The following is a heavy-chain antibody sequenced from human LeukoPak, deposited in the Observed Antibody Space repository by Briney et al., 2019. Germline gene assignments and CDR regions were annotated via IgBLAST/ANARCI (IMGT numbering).Heavy chain of an antibody. J-gene: IGHJ3*02. CDR3: ARGGARDIAAPLRAFDI. CDR1: GYTFTSYA. V-gene: IGHV1-3*01. D-gene: IGHD6-6*01. Sequence: PGASVKVSCKASGYTFTSYAIHWVRQAPGQRLEWMGWINAGNGNTKYSQKFQGRVTITRDTSASTAYMELSSLRSEDTAVYYCARGGARDIAAPLRAFDIWGQGTMVTVSS. CDR2: INAGNGNT.